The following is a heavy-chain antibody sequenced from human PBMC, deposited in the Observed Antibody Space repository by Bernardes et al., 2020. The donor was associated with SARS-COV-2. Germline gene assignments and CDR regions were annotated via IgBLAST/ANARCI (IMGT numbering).Heavy chain of an antibody. D-gene: IGHD5-18*01. CDR2: ISTDSDNT. Sequence: ASVKVSCKASGYTFTSYGISWVRQAPGQGLEWMGWISTDSDNTNYAQNLQGRLTMTTDTSTTTAYMELRSLRSDDTAVYYCATVVEYSYGGGWFDPWGQGTLVTVSS. CDR3: ATVVEYSYGGGWFDP. CDR1: GYTFTSYG. J-gene: IGHJ5*02. V-gene: IGHV1-18*01.